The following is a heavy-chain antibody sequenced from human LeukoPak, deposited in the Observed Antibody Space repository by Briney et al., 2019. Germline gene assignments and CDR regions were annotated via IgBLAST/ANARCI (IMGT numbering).Heavy chain of an antibody. D-gene: IGHD5-12*01. CDR1: CITRSYNF. CDR3: AKVRRYSGYSPLDV. CDR2: IYSGGST. Sequence: GGFLRLSCASSCITRSYNFMWLGRHAPGEGEEVVSVIYSGGSTYYADSVKGRFTISRDNSKNTLYLQMNSLRAEDTAVYYCAKVRRYSGYSPLDVWGQGTTVTVSS. V-gene: IGHV3-66*02. J-gene: IGHJ6*02.